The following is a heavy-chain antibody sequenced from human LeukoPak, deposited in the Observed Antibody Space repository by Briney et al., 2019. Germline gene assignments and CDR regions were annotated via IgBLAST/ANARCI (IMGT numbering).Heavy chain of an antibody. D-gene: IGHD3-10*01. CDR2: ISGSGGST. CDR3: AKEYYYGSGSSYFDY. CDR1: GFTFSSYA. V-gene: IGHV3-23*01. J-gene: IGHJ4*02. Sequence: GGSLRLSSAASGFTFSSYAMSWVRQAPGKGLEWVSAISGSGGSTYYADSVKGRFTISRDNSKNTLYLQMNSLRAEDTAVYYCAKEYYYGSGSSYFDYWGQGTLVTVSS.